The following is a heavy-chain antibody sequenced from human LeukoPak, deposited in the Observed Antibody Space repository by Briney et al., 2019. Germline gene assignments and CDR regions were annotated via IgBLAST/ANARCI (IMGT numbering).Heavy chain of an antibody. Sequence: GGSLRLSCASCGFTFSNAWMIWFRQAPGRGLEWVSVIYSGGNTYYADSVKGRFTISRDNSKNTLYLQMNSLKTEDTAVDYCTNGDCYYESSGVWGFDYWGQGTLVTVSS. CDR1: GFTFSNAW. CDR2: IYSGGNT. D-gene: IGHD3-22*01. J-gene: IGHJ4*02. CDR3: TNGDCYYESSGVWGFDY. V-gene: IGHV3-66*01.